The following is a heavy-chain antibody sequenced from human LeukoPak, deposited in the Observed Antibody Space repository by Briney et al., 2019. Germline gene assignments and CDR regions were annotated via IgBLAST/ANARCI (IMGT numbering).Heavy chain of an antibody. V-gene: IGHV1-18*01. CDR1: GYTFTSYG. J-gene: IGHJ6*02. Sequence: ASVKVSCKASGYTFTSYGISWVRQAPGQGLEWMGWISAYNGNTNYAQKLQGRVTMTTDTSTSTVYMELRSLRFDDTAVYYCARDGCSSTSCSLSGYYGMDVWGQGTTVTVSS. CDR2: ISAYNGNT. D-gene: IGHD2-2*01. CDR3: ARDGCSSTSCSLSGYYGMDV.